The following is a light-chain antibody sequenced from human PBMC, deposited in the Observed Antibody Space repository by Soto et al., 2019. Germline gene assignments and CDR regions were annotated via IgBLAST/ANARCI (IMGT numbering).Light chain of an antibody. Sequence: SYELTQPPSVSVSPGQTASITYSGDKLGDKYACWYQQRPGQSPVLVIYHDTKRPSGIPERFSGSNSGNTATLTIGGTQAMDEADYYCQARDSSTVVFGGGTKLTVL. CDR3: QARDSSTVV. V-gene: IGLV3-1*01. CDR1: KLGDKY. CDR2: HDT. J-gene: IGLJ2*01.